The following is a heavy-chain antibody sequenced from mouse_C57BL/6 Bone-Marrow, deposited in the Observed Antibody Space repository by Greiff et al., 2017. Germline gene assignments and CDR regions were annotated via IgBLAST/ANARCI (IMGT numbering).Heavy chain of an antibody. V-gene: IGHV1-59*01. D-gene: IGHD2-10*02. CDR2: IDPSDSYT. J-gene: IGHJ4*01. Sequence: QVQLKQPGAELVRPGTSVKLSCKASGYTFTSYWMHWVKQRPGQGLEWIGVIDPSDSYTNYNQKFKGKATLTVDTSSSNAYMQLSSLTSEDSAVYYCETSGYGNLYYYAMDYWGQGTSVTVSS. CDR1: GYTFTSYW. CDR3: ETSGYGNLYYYAMDY.